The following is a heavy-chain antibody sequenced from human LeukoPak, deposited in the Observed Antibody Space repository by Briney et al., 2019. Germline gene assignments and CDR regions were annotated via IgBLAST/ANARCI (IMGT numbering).Heavy chain of an antibody. J-gene: IGHJ4*02. CDR3: ARRGGWLPFDY. CDR2: INHSGST. Sequence: SETLSLTCAVYGGSFSGYYWSWIRQPPGKGLEWIGEINHSGSTNYNPSLKSRVTISVDTSKNQFSLKLSSVTAADTAVYYCARRGGWLPFDYWGQGTLVTVSS. V-gene: IGHV4-34*01. CDR1: GGSFSGYY. D-gene: IGHD6-19*01.